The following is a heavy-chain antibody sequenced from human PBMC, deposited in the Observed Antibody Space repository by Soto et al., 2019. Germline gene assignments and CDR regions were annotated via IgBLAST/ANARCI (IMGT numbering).Heavy chain of an antibody. CDR2: IRSISDGGTT. D-gene: IGHD3-3*01. Sequence: EVQLVESGGGLVKPGGSLRLSCAASGFTFSNAWMNWVRQAPGKGLEWVGRIRSISDGGTTDYAAPVRGRFTFSRDDSKDTLFLQMNSLKIEDTAVYYCPTSISGVVTAHWGQGTLVNVSS. V-gene: IGHV3-15*07. J-gene: IGHJ4*02. CDR3: PTSISGVVTAH. CDR1: GFTFSNAW.